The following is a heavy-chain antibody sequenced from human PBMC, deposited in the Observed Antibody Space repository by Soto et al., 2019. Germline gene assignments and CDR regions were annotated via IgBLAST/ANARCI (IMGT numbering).Heavy chain of an antibody. D-gene: IGHD3-10*01. V-gene: IGHV1-69*02. CDR3: ASSYGSGYRAFDY. CDR2: INPILSMS. Sequence: QVQLVQSGAEVKKPGSSVRVSCKASGDTFSFYSINWVRQAPGLGLEWMGRINPILSMSDYAQRFQGRVTVTADKSTRTAYMEPSSLRSEDTAMYYCASSYGSGYRAFDYWGQGALVTAS. CDR1: GDTFSFYS. J-gene: IGHJ4*02.